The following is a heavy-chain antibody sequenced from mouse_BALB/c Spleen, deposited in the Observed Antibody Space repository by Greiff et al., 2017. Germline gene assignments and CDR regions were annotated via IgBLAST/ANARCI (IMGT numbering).Heavy chain of an antibody. J-gene: IGHJ4*01. Sequence: EVQGVESGGDLVKPGGSLKLSCAASGFTFSSYGMSWVRQTPDKRLEWVATISSGGSYTYYPDSVKGRFTISRDNAKNTLYLQMSSLKSEDTAMYYCARLEYGAMDYWGQGTSVTVSS. CDR1: GFTFSSYG. CDR2: ISSGGSYT. D-gene: IGHD2-10*02. V-gene: IGHV5-6*01. CDR3: ARLEYGAMDY.